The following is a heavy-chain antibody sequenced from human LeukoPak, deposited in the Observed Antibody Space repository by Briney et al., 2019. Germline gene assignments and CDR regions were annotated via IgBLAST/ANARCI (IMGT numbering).Heavy chain of an antibody. CDR3: ARGAGTARYNWFDP. CDR2: IIPIFGTA. J-gene: IGHJ5*02. CDR1: GGTFSSYA. Sequence: SVKVSCKASGGTFSSYAISWVRQAPGQGLEWMRGIIPIFGTANYAQKFQGRVTITADESTSTAYMELSSLRSEDTAVYYCARGAGTARYNWFDPWGQGTLVTVSS. V-gene: IGHV1-69*13. D-gene: IGHD6-19*01.